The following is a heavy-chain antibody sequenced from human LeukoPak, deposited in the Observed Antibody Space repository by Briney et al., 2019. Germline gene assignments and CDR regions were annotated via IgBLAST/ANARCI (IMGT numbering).Heavy chain of an antibody. Sequence: SVKVSCKASGGTYSSYAISWVRQAPGQGLEWMGGIIPIFGTANYAQKFQGRVTITADESTSTAYMELSSLRSEDTAVYYCAKTYYDILTGYYFGWFDPWGQGTLVTVSS. V-gene: IGHV1-69*13. CDR2: IIPIFGTA. J-gene: IGHJ5*02. CDR1: GGTYSSYA. D-gene: IGHD3-9*01. CDR3: AKTYYDILTGYYFGWFDP.